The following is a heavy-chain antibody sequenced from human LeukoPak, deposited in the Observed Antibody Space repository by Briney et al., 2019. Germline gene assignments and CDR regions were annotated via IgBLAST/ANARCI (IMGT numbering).Heavy chain of an antibody. V-gene: IGHV4-59*01. Sequence: SETLSLTCTASGGXISRNYCSWIRQPPGKGLEWVAYIDYSGSTNYNPSLKSRLTISMDASKNQFSLTLSSVTAADTAVYYCARDRRRELLHAFDIWGQGTMVTVSS. J-gene: IGHJ3*02. CDR1: GGXISRNY. CDR3: ARDRRRELLHAFDI. D-gene: IGHD1-26*01. CDR2: IDYSGST.